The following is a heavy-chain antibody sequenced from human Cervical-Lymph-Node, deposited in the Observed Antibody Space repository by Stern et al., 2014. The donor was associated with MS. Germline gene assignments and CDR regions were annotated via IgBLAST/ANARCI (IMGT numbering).Heavy chain of an antibody. D-gene: IGHD3/OR15-3a*01. CDR3: AREGPRTGTLVY. J-gene: IGHJ4*02. V-gene: IGHV4-30-4*01. CDR1: GGSISRGDYY. Sequence: QVQLQESGPGLVKPSQTLSLTCTVSGGSISRGDYYWSWIRQPPGKGLEWIGDIYYSGSTYYNPSLKSRVTISVDTSKNQFSLKLSSVTAADTAVYYCAREGPRTGTLVYWGQGTLVTVSS. CDR2: IYYSGST.